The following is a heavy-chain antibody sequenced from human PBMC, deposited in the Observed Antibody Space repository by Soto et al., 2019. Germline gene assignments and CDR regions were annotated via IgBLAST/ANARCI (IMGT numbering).Heavy chain of an antibody. CDR1: GVSISSGGYS. V-gene: IGHV4-30-2*01. J-gene: IGHJ4*02. CDR2: IYHSGST. CDR3: ARGGVDYYDSSGYYFSPYYLDY. D-gene: IGHD3-22*01. Sequence: SETLSLTCAVSGVSISSGGYSWSWIRQPPGKGLEWIGYIYHSGSTYYNPSLKSRVTISVDRSKNQFSLKLSSVTAVDTAVYYCARGGVDYYDSSGYYFSPYYLDYCGQGTLVTVSS.